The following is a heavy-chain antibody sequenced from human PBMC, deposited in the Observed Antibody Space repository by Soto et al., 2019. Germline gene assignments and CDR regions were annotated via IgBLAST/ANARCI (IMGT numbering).Heavy chain of an antibody. CDR3: ARGGGNVAFDI. V-gene: IGHV3-66*01. J-gene: IGHJ3*02. CDR1: GFTVSSNS. Sequence: GGSLILSCAASGFTVSSNSMSWVLQAPGQGLEWVSVTFGGGNTYYADSVKGRFTISRDSSKNTLYLLMNSLRAEDTAVFYCARGGGNVAFDIWGQGTMVTVSS. CDR2: TFGGGNT. D-gene: IGHD3-16*01.